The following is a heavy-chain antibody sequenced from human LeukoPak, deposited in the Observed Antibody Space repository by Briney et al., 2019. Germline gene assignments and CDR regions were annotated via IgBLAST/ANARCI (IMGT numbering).Heavy chain of an antibody. Sequence: ASVKVSCKASGYTFTSYDINWVRQATGQGLEWMGWMNPNSGNTGYAQKFQGRVTMTEDTSTDTAYMELSSLRSEDTAVYYCATVSTRGASSYYAGAFDIWGQGTMVTVSS. CDR2: MNPNSGNT. V-gene: IGHV1-8*01. CDR3: ATVSTRGASSYYAGAFDI. J-gene: IGHJ3*02. CDR1: GYTFTSYD. D-gene: IGHD3-10*01.